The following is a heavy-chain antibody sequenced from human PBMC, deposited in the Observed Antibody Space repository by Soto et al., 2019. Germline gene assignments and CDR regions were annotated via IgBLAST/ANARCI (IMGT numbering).Heavy chain of an antibody. Sequence: SETLSLTCTVSGGSISSYYWSWIRQPPGKGLEWIGSIYHSGSTYYNPSLKSRVTISVDTSKNQFSLKLSSVTAADTAVYYCAREVFWSGYFDYWGQGTLVTVSS. J-gene: IGHJ4*02. D-gene: IGHD3-3*01. CDR3: AREVFWSGYFDY. CDR1: GGSISSYY. CDR2: IYHSGST. V-gene: IGHV4-38-2*02.